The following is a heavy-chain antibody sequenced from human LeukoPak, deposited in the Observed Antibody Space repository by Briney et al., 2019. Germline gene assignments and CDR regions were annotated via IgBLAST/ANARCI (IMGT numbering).Heavy chain of an antibody. CDR2: ISYDGSNK. J-gene: IGHJ4*02. CDR3: AKDWALYCGGDCYFNY. D-gene: IGHD2-21*02. V-gene: IGHV3-30*18. CDR1: GFIFNIYG. Sequence: GGSLRLSCAASGFIFNIYGMHWVRQAPGKGLEWVAVISYDGSNKNYADSVKGRFTISRDSSKNTVYLQMNSLRVEDTAVYYCAKDWALYCGGDCYFNYWGQGTLVTVSS.